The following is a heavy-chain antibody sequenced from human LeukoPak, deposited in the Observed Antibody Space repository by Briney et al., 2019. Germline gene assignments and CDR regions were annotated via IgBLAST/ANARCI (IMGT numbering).Heavy chain of an antibody. CDR1: GFTFSSYW. Sequence: PGGSLRLSCAASGFTFSSYWMHWVRQAPGKGLVWVSRINSDGSSTSYAESVKGRFTISRDNAKNTLYLQMNSLRAEDTAVYYCAREKELRYFDTPFDYWGQGTLVTVSS. V-gene: IGHV3-74*01. J-gene: IGHJ4*02. D-gene: IGHD3-9*01. CDR3: AREKELRYFDTPFDY. CDR2: INSDGSST.